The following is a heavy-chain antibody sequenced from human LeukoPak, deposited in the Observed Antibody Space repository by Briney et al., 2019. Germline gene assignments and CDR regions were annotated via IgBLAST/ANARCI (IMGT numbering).Heavy chain of an antibody. CDR1: GSIFTSYW. CDR3: ARHGGYFDWLLSSDY. CDR2: IYPRDSDS. Sequence: GASLEISSEGAGSIFTSYWIGWGRQLRGKGLEWMGIIYPRDSDSRYSPSLQGQVTSSADQSISTAYLQWSSLKASDTAMYYCARHGGYFDWLLSSDYWGQGTLVTVSS. V-gene: IGHV5-51*01. D-gene: IGHD3-9*01. J-gene: IGHJ4*02.